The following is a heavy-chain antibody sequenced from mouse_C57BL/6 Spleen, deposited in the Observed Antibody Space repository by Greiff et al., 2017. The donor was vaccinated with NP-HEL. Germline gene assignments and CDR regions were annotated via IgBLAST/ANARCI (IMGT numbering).Heavy chain of an antibody. Sequence: EVQMVESGEGLVKPGGCLKLSCAASGFTFSSYAMSWVRQTPEKRLEWVAYISSGGDYIYYADTVKGRFTISRDNARNTLYLQMSSLKSEDTAMYYCTRDYDYEFAYWGQGTLVTVSA. D-gene: IGHD2-4*01. V-gene: IGHV5-9-1*02. CDR1: GFTFSSYA. J-gene: IGHJ3*01. CDR3: TRDYDYEFAY. CDR2: ISSGGDYI.